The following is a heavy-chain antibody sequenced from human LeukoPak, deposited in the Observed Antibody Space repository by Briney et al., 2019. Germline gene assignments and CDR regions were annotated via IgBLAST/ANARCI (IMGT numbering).Heavy chain of an antibody. CDR3: ARHPADFMGIEYYFDY. D-gene: IGHD7-27*01. V-gene: IGHV5-51*01. J-gene: IGHJ4*02. CDR1: GYSFTSYW. CDR2: IYPGDSDT. Sequence: GESLKISWKGSGYSFTSYWIGWVRQMPGKGLEWMGIIYPGDSDTRYSPSFQGQVTISADKSISTAYLQWSSLKASDTAMYYCARHPADFMGIEYYFDYWGQGTLVTVSS.